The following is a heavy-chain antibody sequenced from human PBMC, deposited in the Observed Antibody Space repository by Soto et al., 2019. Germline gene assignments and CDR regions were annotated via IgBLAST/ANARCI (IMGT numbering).Heavy chain of an antibody. CDR2: ISSNSNYK. CDR3: ARARSTTWSGTTRGWFDP. V-gene: IGHV3-21*02. J-gene: IGHJ5*02. CDR1: GFSFGSYA. D-gene: IGHD2-2*01. Sequence: DVQLWESGGGLVQPGGSLRLSCVASGFSFGSYALSWVRQAPGKGLEWVSSISSNSNYKYYADSLKVRFTISRDNAKNALYLQMSSLRAEDTAVYYCARARSTTWSGTTRGWFDPWGRGTLVTVAS.